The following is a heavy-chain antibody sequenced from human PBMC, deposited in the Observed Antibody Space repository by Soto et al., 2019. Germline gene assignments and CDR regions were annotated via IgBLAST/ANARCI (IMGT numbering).Heavy chain of an antibody. Sequence: ASVKVSCKASGYTFTGYYMHWVRQAPGQGLEWMGWINPNSGGTNYAQKFQGCVTMTRDTSISTAYMELIRLRSEETAVYYCAREGGVEVGGWSDPWGQGTLFTVSS. D-gene: IGHD3-16*01. CDR3: AREGGVEVGGWSDP. V-gene: IGHV1-2*04. J-gene: IGHJ5*02. CDR2: INPNSGGT. CDR1: GYTFTGYY.